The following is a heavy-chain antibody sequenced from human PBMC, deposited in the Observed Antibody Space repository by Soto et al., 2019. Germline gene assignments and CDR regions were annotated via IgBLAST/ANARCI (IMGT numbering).Heavy chain of an antibody. CDR2: ISSGGGST. CDR1: GLTFSSYA. J-gene: IGHJ6*01. CDR3: AKYWQEVSGFGMDV. D-gene: IGHD2-15*01. Sequence: EVQLLESGGGLVQPGGSLRLSCVASGLTFSSYAMSWVRQGPGKGLEWVSVISSGGGSTYYADSVKGRFTISRDNSKNTFYLRMNNLRADDTAVYFCAKYWQEVSGFGMDVWGQGTTVTVS. V-gene: IGHV3-23*01.